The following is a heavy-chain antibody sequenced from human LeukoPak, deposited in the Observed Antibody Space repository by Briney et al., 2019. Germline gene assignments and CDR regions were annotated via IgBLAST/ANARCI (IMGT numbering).Heavy chain of an antibody. J-gene: IGHJ4*02. V-gene: IGHV4-59*06. D-gene: IGHD2-2*01. CDR2: IHHSGHT. CDR1: GFTFSSYW. CDR3: ARYCSSTSCPFDY. Sequence: PGGSLRLSCAASGFTFSSYWMSWVRQAPGKGLEWVGYIHHSGHTYYNPSLKSRVIISMDTSKNQFSLKLNSVTAADTAVYYCARYCSSTSCPFDYWGQGALVTVSS.